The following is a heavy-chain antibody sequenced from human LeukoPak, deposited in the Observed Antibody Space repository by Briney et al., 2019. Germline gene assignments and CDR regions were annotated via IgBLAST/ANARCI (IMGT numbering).Heavy chain of an antibody. V-gene: IGHV1-2*02. D-gene: IGHD5/OR15-5a*01. CDR1: GYGFSDVY. J-gene: IGHJ5*02. Sequence: ASVKVSCKASGYGFSDVYFNWVRQAPGQGLEWMGWINPHSGATNYAQRLQGRVSMDASIDTAYMELSRLTSDDTAVYYCATSSSVTHTRDPWGQGTLVTVSS. CDR2: INPHSGAT. CDR3: ATSSSVTHTRDP.